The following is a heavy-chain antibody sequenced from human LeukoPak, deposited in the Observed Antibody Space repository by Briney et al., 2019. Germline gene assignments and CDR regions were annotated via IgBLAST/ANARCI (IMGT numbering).Heavy chain of an antibody. Sequence: GGSLRLSCAASGSTFSDYYMSWIRQAPGKGLEWVSYVSSSGSTIYYADSVKGRFTISRDNAKNSLYLQMNSLRAEDTAVYYCAGGPITIFGVVTTGEDYWGQGTLVTVSS. D-gene: IGHD3-3*01. J-gene: IGHJ4*02. CDR2: VSSSGSTI. V-gene: IGHV3-11*01. CDR3: AGGPITIFGVVTTGEDY. CDR1: GSTFSDYY.